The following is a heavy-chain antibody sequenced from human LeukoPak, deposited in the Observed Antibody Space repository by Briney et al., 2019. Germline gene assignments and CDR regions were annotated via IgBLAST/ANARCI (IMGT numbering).Heavy chain of an antibody. CDR2: ISWNSGSI. V-gene: IGHV3-9*01. D-gene: IGHD4-17*01. CDR3: AKDIHHDYGDPAHCDH. Sequence: GGSLRLSCAASGLTFDDYAMHWVRHAPGKGLEWVSGISWNSGSIVYADSVKGRFTISRDNAKNSLYLQMNSLRAEDTALYYCAKDIHHDYGDPAHCDHGGQRPLHTVS. CDR1: GLTFDDYA. J-gene: IGHJ4*02.